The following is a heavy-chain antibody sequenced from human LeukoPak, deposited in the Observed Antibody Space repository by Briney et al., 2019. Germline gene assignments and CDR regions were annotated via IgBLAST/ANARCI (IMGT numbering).Heavy chain of an antibody. V-gene: IGHV3-64D*09. CDR2: ISSNGGGT. D-gene: IGHD3-3*01. CDR3: VKEQTFFGVVMDI. CDR1: GFTFSTYA. Sequence: LSGRSLRLSCSASGFTFSTYAMHWVRQAPGKGLECVSAISSNGGGTYYADSVKGRFTISRDNSKNTLFLQMSSLRAEDTAVYYCVKEQTFFGVVMDIWGQGTMVTVSS. J-gene: IGHJ3*02.